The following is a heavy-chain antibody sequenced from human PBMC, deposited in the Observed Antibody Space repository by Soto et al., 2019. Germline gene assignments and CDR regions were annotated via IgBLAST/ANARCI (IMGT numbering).Heavy chain of an antibody. CDR1: GFTFSSYA. CDR3: AKLPLYCSGGSCYYFDY. J-gene: IGHJ4*02. V-gene: IGHV3-23*01. CDR2: ISGSGGST. D-gene: IGHD2-15*01. Sequence: EVQLLESGGGLVQPGGSLRLSCAASGFTFSSYAMSWVRQAPGKGLEWVSAISGSGGSTYYADSVKGRFTISRDNSKNTLYLQMNSLRAEDTAVYYCAKLPLYCSGGSCYYFDYWGQGTLVTVSS.